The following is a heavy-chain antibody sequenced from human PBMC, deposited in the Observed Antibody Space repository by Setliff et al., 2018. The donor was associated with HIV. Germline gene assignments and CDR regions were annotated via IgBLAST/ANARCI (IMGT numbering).Heavy chain of an antibody. V-gene: IGHV3-7*02. Sequence: GGSLRLSCAASRFDFNNYWMSWVRQAPGKGLEWVADIKQDGSKAYYMDSVKGRFTISRDNPKNSLYLQMTSLRAEDTAVYYCAKVFAFGVDAFDIWGQGTMVTVSS. D-gene: IGHD3-10*01. J-gene: IGHJ3*02. CDR2: IKQDGSKA. CDR1: RFDFNNYW. CDR3: AKVFAFGVDAFDI.